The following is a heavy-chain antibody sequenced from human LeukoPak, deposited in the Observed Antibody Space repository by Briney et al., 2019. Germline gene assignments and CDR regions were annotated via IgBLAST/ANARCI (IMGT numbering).Heavy chain of an antibody. CDR2: VIPIFGTA. CDR1: GGTFSSYA. Sequence: ASVKVSCKASGGTFSSYAISWVRQAPGQGLEWMGGVIPIFGTANYAQKFQGRVTITADKSTSTAYMELSSLRSEDTAVYYCARGEKAVLLGSLTGYYKRGALFDPWGQGTLVTVSS. J-gene: IGHJ5*02. V-gene: IGHV1-69*06. D-gene: IGHD3-9*01. CDR3: ARGEKAVLLGSLTGYYKRGALFDP.